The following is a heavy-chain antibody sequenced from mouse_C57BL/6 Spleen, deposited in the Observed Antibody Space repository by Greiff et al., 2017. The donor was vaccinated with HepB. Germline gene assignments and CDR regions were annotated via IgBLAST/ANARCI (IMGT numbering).Heavy chain of an antibody. J-gene: IGHJ4*01. CDR3: ARTSDAMDY. CDR2: INPYNGGT. CDR1: GYTFTDYY. D-gene: IGHD3-1*01. V-gene: IGHV1-19*01. Sequence: VQLKESGPVLVKPGASVKMSCKASGYTFTDYYMNWVKQSHGKSLEWIGVINPYNGGTSYNQKFKGKATLTVDKSSSTAYMELNSLTSEDSAVYYCARTSDAMDYWGQGTSVTVSS.